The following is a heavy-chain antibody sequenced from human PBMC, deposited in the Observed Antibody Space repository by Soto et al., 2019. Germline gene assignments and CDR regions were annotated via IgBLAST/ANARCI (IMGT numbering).Heavy chain of an antibody. D-gene: IGHD3-10*01. CDR1: GYSFTSYW. CDR2: IYPGDSDT. J-gene: IGHJ4*02. Sequence: PGESLKISCKGSGYSFTSYWIGWVRQMPGKGLEWMGIIYPGDSDTRYSPSFQGQVTISADKSISTAYLQWSSLKASDTAMYYCARSRVVRGVIISQPSDFDYWGQGTLVTVSS. CDR3: ARSRVVRGVIISQPSDFDY. V-gene: IGHV5-51*01.